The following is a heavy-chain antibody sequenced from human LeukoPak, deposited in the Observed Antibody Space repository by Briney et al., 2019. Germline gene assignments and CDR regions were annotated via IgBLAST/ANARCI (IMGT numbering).Heavy chain of an antibody. CDR1: GYTFTGYY. CDR3: ALSGAHSGNPPDY. D-gene: IGHD3-10*01. J-gene: IGHJ4*02. V-gene: IGHV1-2*02. Sequence: GASVKVSSKASGYTFTGYYMHWVRQAPGQGLEWMGWINPNSGGTNYAQKFQGRVTMTRDTSISTAYMELSRLRSDDTAVYYCALSGAHSGNPPDYWGQGTLVTVSS. CDR2: INPNSGGT.